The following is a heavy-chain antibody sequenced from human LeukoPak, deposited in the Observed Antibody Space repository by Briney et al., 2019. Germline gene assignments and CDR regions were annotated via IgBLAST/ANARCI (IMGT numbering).Heavy chain of an antibody. CDR1: GGSISSSNYY. V-gene: IGHV4-39*01. CDR2: ICNSVTT. D-gene: IGHD3-10*01. J-gene: IGHJ6*03. CDR3: ARQISDYYYYYIDV. Sequence: PSETLSLTCSVSGGSISSSNYYWGWIPQPPGKGLGWIGTICNSVTTYYNPSLESLVTLSEDISKNQFSPTLRPVTAADTAVYYCARQISDYYYYYIDVWGKGTTVTVSS.